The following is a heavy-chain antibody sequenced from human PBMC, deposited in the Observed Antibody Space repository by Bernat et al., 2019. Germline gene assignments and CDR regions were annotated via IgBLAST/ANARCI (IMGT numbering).Heavy chain of an antibody. CDR1: GFTVSSTY. Sequence: EVQLLESGGGLIQPGGSLRLSCAASGFTVSSTYMVWVRQAPGKGPEWVATIYSGGGTYYADSVKGGFTRSRNNSKNEVHRKMNSLRAEDTAVYYCARDPAVAGTFDYWGQGTLVTVSS. V-gene: IGHV3-53*01. D-gene: IGHD6-19*01. J-gene: IGHJ4*02. CDR3: ARDPAVAGTFDY. CDR2: IYSGGGT.